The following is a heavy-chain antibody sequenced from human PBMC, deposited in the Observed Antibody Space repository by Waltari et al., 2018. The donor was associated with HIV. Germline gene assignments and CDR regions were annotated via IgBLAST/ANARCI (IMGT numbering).Heavy chain of an antibody. Sequence: QVQLQQWGAGLLTPSETLSLTCAVHGASFSGYYWSWIRQSPGMGLEWIGEISQSGSTNYNPPLKSRVTISVDTSKNHFSLNLSSVTAADTAVYYCARGRMGYWYFDLWGRGTLVTVSS. CDR2: ISQSGST. CDR1: GASFSGYY. J-gene: IGHJ2*01. V-gene: IGHV4-34*02. CDR3: ARGRMGYWYFDL.